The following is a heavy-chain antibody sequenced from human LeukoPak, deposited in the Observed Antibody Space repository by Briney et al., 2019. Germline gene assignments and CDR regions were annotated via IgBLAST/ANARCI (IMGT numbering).Heavy chain of an antibody. V-gene: IGHV3-30*04. D-gene: IGHD4-23*01. Sequence: GGSLRLSCAASGFTFSSYAMHWVRQAPGKGLEWVAVISYDGSNKYYADSVKGRFTISRDNSKNTLYLQMNSLRAEDTAVYYCARGPHVKYGGYYFDYWGQGTLVTVSS. CDR3: ARGPHVKYGGYYFDY. CDR2: ISYDGSNK. CDR1: GFTFSSYA. J-gene: IGHJ4*02.